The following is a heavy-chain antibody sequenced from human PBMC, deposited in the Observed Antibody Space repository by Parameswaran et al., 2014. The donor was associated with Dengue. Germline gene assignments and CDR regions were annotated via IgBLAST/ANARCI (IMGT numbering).Heavy chain of an antibody. Sequence: WVRQAPGQGLEWMGGIIPIFGTANYAQKFQGRVTITADESTSTAYMELSSLRSEDTAVYYCARDSIAQEMATSHYYYGMDVWGQGTTVTVSS. D-gene: IGHD5-24*01. CDR3: ARDSIAQEMATSHYYYGMDV. J-gene: IGHJ6*02. CDR2: IIPIFGTA. V-gene: IGHV1-69*01.